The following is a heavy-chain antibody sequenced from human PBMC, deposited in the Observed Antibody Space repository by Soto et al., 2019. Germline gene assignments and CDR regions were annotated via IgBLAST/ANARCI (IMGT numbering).Heavy chain of an antibody. V-gene: IGHV3-23*01. CDR3: AKDMGRYCVGTTCYTKPYFYYYGMDV. Sequence: EVQLLESGGGLVQPGGSLRLSCAASGFTFSSKAMSWVRQAPGKGLEWVSAISGSGGSTYYADSVKGRFTISRDNSKNTLSLQMNSLRAEDTAVFYCAKDMGRYCVGTTCYTKPYFYYYGMDVWGQGTTVTVSS. CDR1: GFTFSSKA. CDR2: ISGSGGST. D-gene: IGHD2-2*02. J-gene: IGHJ6*02.